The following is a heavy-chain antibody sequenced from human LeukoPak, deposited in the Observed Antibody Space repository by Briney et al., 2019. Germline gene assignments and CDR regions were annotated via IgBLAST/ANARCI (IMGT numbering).Heavy chain of an antibody. CDR1: GGAISSGSCY. D-gene: IGHD6-19*01. CDR2: IYYSGST. J-gene: IGHJ5*02. Sequence: PSETLSLTCTVSGGAISSGSCYWGWIRQPPGKGLEWVGSIYYSGSTYYNPSLKSRVTISVDPSKNQFSLKLSSVTAADTAVYYCARHGSKAFYIAVFSRVNWFDPWGQGTLVTVSS. CDR3: ARHGSKAFYIAVFSRVNWFDP. V-gene: IGHV4-39*01.